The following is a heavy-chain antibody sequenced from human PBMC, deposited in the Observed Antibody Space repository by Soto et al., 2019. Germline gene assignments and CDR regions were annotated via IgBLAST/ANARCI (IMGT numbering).Heavy chain of an antibody. J-gene: IGHJ4*02. CDR1: GGSFSPNY. D-gene: IGHD2-15*01. V-gene: IGHV4-59*08. CDR2: IYYGGTT. Sequence: SETLSLTCSGSGGSFSPNYWSWIRQPPGKGLEWVGYIYYGGTTSYNPSLKSRVTISLETSKNQFSLNLSFVTAADTAVYYCATMGTPATGLYFFDYWGQGSLVT. CDR3: ATMGTPATGLYFFDY.